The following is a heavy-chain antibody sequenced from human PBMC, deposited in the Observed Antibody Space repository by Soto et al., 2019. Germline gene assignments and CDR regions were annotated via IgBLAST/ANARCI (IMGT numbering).Heavy chain of an antibody. CDR3: SRAHIVVVVAAAPDYYYYMDV. CDR1: GYTFTSYG. V-gene: IGHV1-18*01. J-gene: IGHJ6*03. D-gene: IGHD2-15*01. CDR2: ISAYNGNT. Sequence: ASVKVSCKASGYTFTSYGISWVRQAPGQGLEWMGRISAYNGNTNYAQKLQGRVTMTRDTSTSTVYMELSSLRSDDTAVYYCSRAHIVVVVAAAPDYYYYMDVWGKGTTVTVSS.